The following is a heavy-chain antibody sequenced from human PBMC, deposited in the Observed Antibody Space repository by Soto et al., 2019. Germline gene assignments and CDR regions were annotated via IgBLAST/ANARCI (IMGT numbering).Heavy chain of an antibody. CDR1: GFTFSSCG. D-gene: IGHD2-21*02. V-gene: IGHV3-30*18. CDR2: ISYDGSNK. CDR3: ANTHDGACYSCYYYGMDV. J-gene: IGHJ6*02. Sequence: QVQLVESGGGVVQPGRSLRLSCAASGFTFSSCGMHWVRQAPGKGLEWVAVISYDGSNKYYADSVKGRFTISRDNSKNTLYLQMNSLKAEDTAVYYCANTHDGACYSCYYYGMDVWGQGTTVTVSS.